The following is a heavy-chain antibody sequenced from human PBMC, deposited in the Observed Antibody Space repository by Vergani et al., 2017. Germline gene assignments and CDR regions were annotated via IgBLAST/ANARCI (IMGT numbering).Heavy chain of an antibody. CDR1: GFTFDDYA. V-gene: IGHV3-9*03. CDR2: ISWNSGSI. Sequence: EVQLVESGGGLGQPGRSLRLSCAASGFTFDDYAMHWVRQAPGKGLEWVSGISWNSGSIGYADSVRGRFTISRDNAKNSLYLQMNSLRAEDMALYYCAKAVYSGYDIQAFDIWGQGTMVNVSS. J-gene: IGHJ3*02. D-gene: IGHD5-12*01. CDR3: AKAVYSGYDIQAFDI.